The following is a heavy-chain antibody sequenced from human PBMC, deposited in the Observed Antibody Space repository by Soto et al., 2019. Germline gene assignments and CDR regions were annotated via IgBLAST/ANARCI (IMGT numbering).Heavy chain of an antibody. D-gene: IGHD4-17*01. CDR1: GFTFSSYV. V-gene: IGHV3-23*01. CDR3: ATYGVPDY. Sequence: EVQLLESGGGLVQPGGSLRLSCAASGFTFSSYVVSWVRQAPGKGLERVSSISDSGDSRYYTDAVKGRFTISRDNSKNTLYLQMNGLRAEDTAVYYCATYGVPDYWGQGTLVTVSS. CDR2: ISDSGDSR. J-gene: IGHJ4*02.